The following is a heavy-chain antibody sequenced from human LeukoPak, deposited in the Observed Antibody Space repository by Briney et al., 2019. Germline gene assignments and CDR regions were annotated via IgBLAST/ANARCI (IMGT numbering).Heavy chain of an antibody. V-gene: IGHV1-69*13. CDR2: IIPIFGTV. Sequence: SVKVSCKAFGGTFSSYAISWVRQAPGQGLEWMGGIIPIFGTVNYAQKFQGRVTITADESTSTAYMELSSLRSEDTAVYYCARAELSSSSYYYYGMDVWGQGTTVTVSS. CDR1: GGTFSSYA. D-gene: IGHD6-6*01. CDR3: ARAELSSSSYYYYGMDV. J-gene: IGHJ6*02.